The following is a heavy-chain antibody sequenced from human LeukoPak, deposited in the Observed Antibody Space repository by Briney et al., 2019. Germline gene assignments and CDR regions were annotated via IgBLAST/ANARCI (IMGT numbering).Heavy chain of an antibody. Sequence: SETLSLTCAVYGGSFSGYYWSWIRQPPGKGLEWIGEINHSGSTNYNPSLTSRVTISVDTSKNQFSLKLSSVTAADTAVYYCARGDLFAARRGISLAYWGQGTLVTVSS. CDR2: INHSGST. CDR1: GGSFSGYY. D-gene: IGHD6-6*01. J-gene: IGHJ4*02. V-gene: IGHV4-34*01. CDR3: ARGDLFAARRGISLAY.